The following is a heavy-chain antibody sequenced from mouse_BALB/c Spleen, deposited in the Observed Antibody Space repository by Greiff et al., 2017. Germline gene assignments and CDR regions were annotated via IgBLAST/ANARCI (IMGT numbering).Heavy chain of an antibody. D-gene: IGHD6-1*01. J-gene: IGHJ3*01. CDR2: IDPANGNT. CDR3: ARGAPFAY. CDR1: GFNIKDTY. Sequence: EVQLQESGAELVKPGASVKLSCTASGFNIKDTYMHWVKQRPEQGLEWIGRIDPANGNTKYDPKFQGKATITADTSSNTAYLQLSSLTSEDTAVYYCARGAPFAYWGQGTLVTVSA. V-gene: IGHV14-3*02.